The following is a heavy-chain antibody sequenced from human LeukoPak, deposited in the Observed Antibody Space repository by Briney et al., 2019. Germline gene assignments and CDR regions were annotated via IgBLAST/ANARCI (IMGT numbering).Heavy chain of an antibody. D-gene: IGHD3-22*01. CDR2: IYYSGST. Sequence: PSETLSLTCTVSGGSISSYYWSWIRQPPGKGLEWIGYIYYSGSTYYNPSLKSRITISVDTSKNQFSLKLSSVTAADTAVYYCARRYYDSSGNYHTFDYWGQGTLVTVSS. CDR1: GGSISSYY. CDR3: ARRYYDSSGNYHTFDY. J-gene: IGHJ4*02. V-gene: IGHV4-59*08.